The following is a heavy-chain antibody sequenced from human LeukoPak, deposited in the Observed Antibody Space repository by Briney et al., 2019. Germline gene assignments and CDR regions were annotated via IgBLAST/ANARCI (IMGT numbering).Heavy chain of an antibody. D-gene: IGHD3-22*01. CDR3: ARSLYYYDSSGSLYYYYYGMDV. V-gene: IGHV3-66*01. Sequence: GGSLRLSCAASGFTVSSNYMSWVRQAPGKGLEWVSVIYSGGSTYYADSVKGRFTISRDNSKNTLYLQMNSLRAEDTAVYYCARSLYYYDSSGSLYYYYYGMDVWGQGTTVTVSS. CDR2: IYSGGST. J-gene: IGHJ6*02. CDR1: GFTVSSNY.